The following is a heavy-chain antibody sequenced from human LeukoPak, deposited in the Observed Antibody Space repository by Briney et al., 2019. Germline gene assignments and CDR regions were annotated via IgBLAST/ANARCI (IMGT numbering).Heavy chain of an antibody. CDR3: AREVVAATPYYYYYYMDV. CDR2: IYYSGST. J-gene: IGHJ6*03. Sequence: KPSETLSLTCTVSGGSISSYYWSWIRQPPGKGLEWIGYIYYSGSTNYNPSLESRVTISVDTSKNQFSLKLSSVTAADTAVYYCAREVVAATPYYYYYYMDVWGKGTTVTVSS. CDR1: GGSISSYY. V-gene: IGHV4-59*01. D-gene: IGHD2-15*01.